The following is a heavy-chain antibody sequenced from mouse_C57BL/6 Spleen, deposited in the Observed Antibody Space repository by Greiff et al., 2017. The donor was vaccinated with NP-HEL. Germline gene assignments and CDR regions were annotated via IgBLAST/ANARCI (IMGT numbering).Heavy chain of an antibody. CDR2: IDPSDSYT. Sequence: QVQLQQPGAELVMPGASVKLSCKASGYTFTSYWMHWVKQRPGQGLEWIGEIDPSDSYTNYNQKFKGKSTLTVDKSSSTAYMQLSSLTSEDSAVYYCARDGTPPWFAYWGQGTLVTVSA. J-gene: IGHJ3*01. V-gene: IGHV1-69*01. CDR3: ARDGTPPWFAY. CDR1: GYTFTSYW. D-gene: IGHD4-1*01.